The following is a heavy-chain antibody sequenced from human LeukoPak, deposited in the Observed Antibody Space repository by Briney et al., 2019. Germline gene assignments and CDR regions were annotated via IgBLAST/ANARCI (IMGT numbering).Heavy chain of an antibody. CDR2: IYYSGST. CDR3: ARGRLRLLRGSFAY. CDR1: GGSISSYY. D-gene: IGHD5-18*01. Sequence: SETLSLTCTVSGGSISSYYWSWIRQPPGKGLEWIGYIYYSGSTNYNPSLKSRVTISVDTSKNQFSLKLSSVTAADTAVYYCARGRLRLLRGSFAYWGQGTLVTVSS. J-gene: IGHJ4*02. V-gene: IGHV4-59*12.